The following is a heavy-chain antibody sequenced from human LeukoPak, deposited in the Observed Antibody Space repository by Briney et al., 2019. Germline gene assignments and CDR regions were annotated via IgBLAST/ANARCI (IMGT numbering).Heavy chain of an antibody. CDR2: TYCRSKWYN. CDR1: GDSVSSNSAA. CDR3: ARVHSSGWHESGDAFDI. V-gene: IGHV6-1*01. J-gene: IGHJ3*02. Sequence: SQTLSLTCAISGDSVSSNSAAWNWIRQSPSRGLEWLGRTYCRSKWYNDYAVSVKSRITINPDTSKNQFSPQLNSVTPEDTAVYYCARVHSSGWHESGDAFDIWGQGTMVAVSS. D-gene: IGHD6-19*01.